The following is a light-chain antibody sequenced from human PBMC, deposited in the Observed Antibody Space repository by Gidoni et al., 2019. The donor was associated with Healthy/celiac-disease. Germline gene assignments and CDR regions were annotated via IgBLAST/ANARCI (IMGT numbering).Light chain of an antibody. V-gene: IGKV3-20*01. Sequence: ETVLTQSPCTLSLSPGVRATLSCRPSQSVSSSYLTWYQQKPGQAPRLLIYGASSRATGVPDRFSGSGSGTDFTLTISRLEPEDIAVYYCQQYGSSGFTFGPGTRVDIK. CDR3: QQYGSSGFT. J-gene: IGKJ3*01. CDR2: GAS. CDR1: QSVSSSY.